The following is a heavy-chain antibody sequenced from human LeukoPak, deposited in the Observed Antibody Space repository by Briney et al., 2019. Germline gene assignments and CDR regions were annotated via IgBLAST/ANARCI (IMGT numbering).Heavy chain of an antibody. V-gene: IGHV1-69*04. J-gene: IGHJ5*02. CDR3: ARDLVLYSYNEPHYP. D-gene: IGHD5-18*01. CDR2: IIPILGIA. Sequence: SVKVSCKASGGTFSSYAISWVRQAPGQGLEWMGRIIPILGIANYAQKFQGRVTITADKSTSTAYMELSSLRAEDTAVYYCARDLVLYSYNEPHYPWGQGTLVTVSS. CDR1: GGTFSSYA.